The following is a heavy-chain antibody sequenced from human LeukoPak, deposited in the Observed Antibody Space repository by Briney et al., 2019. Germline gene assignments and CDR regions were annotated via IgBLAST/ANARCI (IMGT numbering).Heavy chain of an antibody. CDR2: INHSGST. Sequence: SETLSLTCAVYGGSFSGYYWSWIRQPPGKGLEWIGEINHSGSTNYNPSLKSRVTISVDTSENQFSLKLSSVTAADTAVYYCARLRRGYYDSSGYWGQGTLVTVSS. CDR1: GGSFSGYY. V-gene: IGHV4-34*01. CDR3: ARLRRGYYDSSGY. D-gene: IGHD3-22*01. J-gene: IGHJ4*02.